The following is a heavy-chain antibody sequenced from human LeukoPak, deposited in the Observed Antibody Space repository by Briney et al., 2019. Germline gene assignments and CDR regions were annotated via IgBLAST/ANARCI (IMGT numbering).Heavy chain of an antibody. V-gene: IGHV1-2*04. J-gene: IGHJ6*02. CDR1: GYTFTGYY. CDR2: INPNSGGT. Sequence: GASVKVSCKASGYTFTGYYMHWVRQAPGQGLEWMGWINPNSGGTNYAQKFQGWVTMTRDTSISTAYMELSRLRSDDTAVYYCARDRSAAAGFYYYYGMDVWGQGTTVTVSS. CDR3: ARDRSAAAGFYYYYGMDV. D-gene: IGHD6-13*01.